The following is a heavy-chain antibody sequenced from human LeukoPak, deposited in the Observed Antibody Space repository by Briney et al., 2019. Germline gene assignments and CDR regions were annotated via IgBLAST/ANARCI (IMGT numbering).Heavy chain of an antibody. V-gene: IGHV3-30*04. Sequence: GGSLRLSCATSGLSFSGYAMHWVRQAPGKGLEWVAAISPDGIIQHYPDSVRGRFTISRDNSRNTLYLQMDSLRTEDTAIYYSARDNGGSRPHIAATPTGDYWGQGTLVTVSS. CDR1: GLSFSGYA. CDR2: ISPDGIIQ. CDR3: ARDNGGSRPHIAATPTGDY. D-gene: IGHD6-13*01. J-gene: IGHJ4*02.